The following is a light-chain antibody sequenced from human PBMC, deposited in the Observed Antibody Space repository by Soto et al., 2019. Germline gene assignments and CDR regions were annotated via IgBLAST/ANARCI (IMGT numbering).Light chain of an antibody. Sequence: QSVLTQPASVSGSPGQSITISCTGTSSDVGDYNYVSWYQQHPGKAPKLMIYEVSSRPSGVSNRFSGSKSGNMASLTISGLQAEDEGDYYCSSYTSSSIWVFGGGTKLTVL. V-gene: IGLV2-14*01. J-gene: IGLJ3*02. CDR2: EVS. CDR1: SSDVGDYNY. CDR3: SSYTSSSIWV.